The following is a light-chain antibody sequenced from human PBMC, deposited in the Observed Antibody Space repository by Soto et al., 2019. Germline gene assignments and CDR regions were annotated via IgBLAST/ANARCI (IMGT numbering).Light chain of an antibody. CDR1: QSVSSY. Sequence: EIVLTQSPATLSLSPGERATLSCRASQSVSSYLAWYQQKPGQAPRLLIYDASNRATGIPARFSGSGSGTAFTLTISSLEPEDFAVYYCQLRSNWPPLTFGRGTKLEIK. CDR2: DAS. J-gene: IGKJ2*01. V-gene: IGKV3-11*01. CDR3: QLRSNWPPLT.